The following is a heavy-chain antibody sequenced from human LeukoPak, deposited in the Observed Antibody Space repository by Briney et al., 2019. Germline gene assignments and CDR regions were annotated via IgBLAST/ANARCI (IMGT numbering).Heavy chain of an antibody. CDR3: ARGGKYYGDYWYFDL. D-gene: IGHD4-17*01. CDR1: GGSISSYY. V-gene: IGHV4-59*01. J-gene: IGHJ2*01. Sequence: SETLSLTCTVSGGSISSYYWSWLRQPPGKGLEWIGYIYYSGSTNYNPSLTSRVTISVDTSKNQLSLKLSSVTAADTAVYYCARGGKYYGDYWYFDLWGRGTLVTVSS. CDR2: IYYSGST.